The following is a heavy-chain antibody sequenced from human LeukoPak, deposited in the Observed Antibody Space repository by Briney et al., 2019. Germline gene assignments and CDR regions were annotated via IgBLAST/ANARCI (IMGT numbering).Heavy chain of an antibody. CDR3: AGSGSNGR. Sequence: SETLSLTCTVSDDSVSSSRYYWTWIRQPPGKGLEWIGYIYHGSATYNPSLESRVTLSMDTSKNQYSLKMTSVTAADTAVYYCAGSGSNGRWGQGTLVTVSS. J-gene: IGHJ4*02. D-gene: IGHD3-10*01. CDR2: IYHGSA. V-gene: IGHV4-61*01. CDR1: DDSVSSSRYY.